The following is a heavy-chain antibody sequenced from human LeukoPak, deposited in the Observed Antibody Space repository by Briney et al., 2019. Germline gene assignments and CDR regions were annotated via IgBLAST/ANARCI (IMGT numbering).Heavy chain of an antibody. CDR1: GGSISSYY. J-gene: IGHJ4*02. D-gene: IGHD3-3*01. V-gene: IGHV4-59*12. CDR2: IYHSGST. Sequence: SETLSLTCTVSGGSISSYYWSWIRPPPGKGLEWIGYIYHSGSTYYNPSLKSRVTISVDRSKNQFSLKLSSVTAADTAVYYCASSLRFLEWFFDYWGQGTLVTVSS. CDR3: ASSLRFLEWFFDY.